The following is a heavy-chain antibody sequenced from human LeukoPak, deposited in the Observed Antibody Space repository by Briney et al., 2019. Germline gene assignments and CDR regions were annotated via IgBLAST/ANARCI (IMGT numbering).Heavy chain of an antibody. CDR3: AAVADLLTYFDY. V-gene: IGHV3-30-3*01. J-gene: IGHJ4*02. D-gene: IGHD6-19*01. CDR1: GFTFSSYA. Sequence: GESLRLSCAASGFTFSSYAMHWVRQAPGKGLEWVAVISYDGSNKYYADSVKGRFTISRDNSKNTLYLQMNSLRAEDTAVYYCAAVADLLTYFDYWGQGTLVTVSS. CDR2: ISYDGSNK.